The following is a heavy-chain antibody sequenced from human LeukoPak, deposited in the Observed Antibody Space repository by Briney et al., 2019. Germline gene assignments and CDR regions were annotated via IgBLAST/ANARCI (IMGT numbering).Heavy chain of an antibody. J-gene: IGHJ4*02. CDR1: GYTFTSYD. Sequence: HRASVKVSCEASGYTFTSYDINWVRQATGQGLEWMGWMNPNSGNTGYAQKFQGRVTMTRNTSISTAYMELSSLRSEDTAVYYCARGSSPGYDSSGYPDYWGQGTLVTVSS. CDR2: MNPNSGNT. CDR3: ARGSSPGYDSSGYPDY. V-gene: IGHV1-8*01. D-gene: IGHD3-22*01.